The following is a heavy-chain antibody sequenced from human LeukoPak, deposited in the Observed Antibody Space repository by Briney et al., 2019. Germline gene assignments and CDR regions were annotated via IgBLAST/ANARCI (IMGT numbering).Heavy chain of an antibody. D-gene: IGHD6-6*01. V-gene: IGHV3-21*06. CDR2: VSNSGDYI. CDR3: ARDRSWAAREYFDY. Sequence: GGSLRLSCAASGFSFSSYRMNWVRQAPGKGLEWVSSVSNSGDYIHYADSVKGRFTISRDNSKNSLYLQMNSLRAEDTAVYYCARDRSWAAREYFDYWGQGTLVAVSS. CDR1: GFSFSSYR. J-gene: IGHJ4*02.